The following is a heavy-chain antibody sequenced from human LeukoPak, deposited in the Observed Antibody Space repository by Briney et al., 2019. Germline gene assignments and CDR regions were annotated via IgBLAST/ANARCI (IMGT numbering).Heavy chain of an antibody. Sequence: GGSLRLSCAASGFTFSSYCTHWVRQAPGKGLVWVSCINSDGSSTSYADTVKGRFTISRDNAKNTQYPQMNSLRAEDTVVYYCARDRGSSWRSDYWGQGTLVTVSS. CDR3: ARDRGSSWRSDY. V-gene: IGHV3-74*01. D-gene: IGHD6-13*01. CDR2: INSDGSST. CDR1: GFTFSSYC. J-gene: IGHJ4*02.